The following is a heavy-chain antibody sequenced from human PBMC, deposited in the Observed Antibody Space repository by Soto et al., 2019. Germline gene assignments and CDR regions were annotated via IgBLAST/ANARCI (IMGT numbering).Heavy chain of an antibody. D-gene: IGHD3-10*01. Sequence: QVQLVQSGAEVKKPGSSLKVSSKASGYTFTIYAMLWVRKAPGPGLAWRGWISAGNGNTKNSQKFQGKVTITRDTSASSAYMELSSLRSEDTAVYYCARDELDLWFGEFWRQGSWFDPWGQGTLVNVSS. J-gene: IGHJ5*02. CDR1: GYTFTIYA. CDR3: ARDELDLWFGEFWRQGSWFDP. CDR2: ISAGNGNT. V-gene: IGHV1-3*01.